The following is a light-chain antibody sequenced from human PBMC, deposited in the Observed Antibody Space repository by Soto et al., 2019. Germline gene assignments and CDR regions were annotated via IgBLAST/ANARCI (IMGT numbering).Light chain of an antibody. Sequence: EIVLTQSPGTLSLSPGERATLSCRASQSVSSSYLAWYQQKPGQAPRLLIYVASSRATGIPDRFSGSGSGTDFTLTISILEPEDFAVYYCQQYGSSPLYTFGQGTKLEIK. CDR3: QQYGSSPLYT. CDR1: QSVSSSY. V-gene: IGKV3-20*01. J-gene: IGKJ2*01. CDR2: VAS.